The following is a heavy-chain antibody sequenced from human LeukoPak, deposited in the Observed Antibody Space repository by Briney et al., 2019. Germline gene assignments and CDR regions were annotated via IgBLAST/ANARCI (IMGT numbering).Heavy chain of an antibody. Sequence: ASVKVSCKASGYTFTSYGISWVRQAPGQGLEWMGWISTYNGNTNYAQKFQGRISMTTNTSTSTAYMELRSLRSDDTAVYYCARDVLWFGELSPHYFDYWGQGTLVTVSS. CDR2: ISTYNGNT. J-gene: IGHJ4*02. CDR1: GYTFTSYG. V-gene: IGHV1-18*01. D-gene: IGHD3-10*01. CDR3: ARDVLWFGELSPHYFDY.